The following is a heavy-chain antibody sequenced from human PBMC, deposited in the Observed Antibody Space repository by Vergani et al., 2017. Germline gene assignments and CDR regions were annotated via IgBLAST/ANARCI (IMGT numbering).Heavy chain of an antibody. CDR1: GGSISSSSYY. CDR3: ARHRGVGANDY. Sequence: LQLQESGPGLVKPSETLSLTCTVSGGSISSSSYYWGWIRQPPGKGLEWIGSIYYSGSTYYNPSLKSRVTISVDTSKNQFSLKLSSVTAADTAVYYCARHRGVGANDYWGQGTLVTVSS. CDR2: IYYSGST. D-gene: IGHD1-26*01. V-gene: IGHV4-39*01. J-gene: IGHJ4*02.